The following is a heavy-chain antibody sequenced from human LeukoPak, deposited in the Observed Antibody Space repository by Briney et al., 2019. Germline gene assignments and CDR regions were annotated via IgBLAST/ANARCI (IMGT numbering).Heavy chain of an antibody. J-gene: IGHJ4*02. CDR2: IYYSGST. V-gene: IGHV4-39*07. Sequence: SETLSLTRTVSGGSIDRSSYFWGWIRQPPGKGLEWIGTIYYSGSTNYNPSLKSRVTISVDTSKNQFSLKLSSVTAADTAVYYCAREWVYGSGSYFDYWGQGTLVTVSS. CDR1: GGSIDRSSYF. CDR3: AREWVYGSGSYFDY. D-gene: IGHD3-10*01.